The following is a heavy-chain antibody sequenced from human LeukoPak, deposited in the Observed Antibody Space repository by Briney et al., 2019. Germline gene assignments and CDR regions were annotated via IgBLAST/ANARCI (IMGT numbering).Heavy chain of an antibody. J-gene: IGHJ3*02. Sequence: TSETLSLTCAVYGGSFSGYYWSWIRQPPGKGLEWIGEINHSGSTNYNPSLKSRVTISVDTSKNQFSLKLSSVTAADTAVYYCARGGRRGYSGYDLQLAFDIWGQRTMVTVSS. CDR3: ARGGRRGYSGYDLQLAFDI. CDR1: GGSFSGYY. V-gene: IGHV4-34*01. CDR2: INHSGST. D-gene: IGHD5-12*01.